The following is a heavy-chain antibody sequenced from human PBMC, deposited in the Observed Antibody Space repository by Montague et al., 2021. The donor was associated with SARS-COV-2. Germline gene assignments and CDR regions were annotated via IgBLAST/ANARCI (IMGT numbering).Heavy chain of an antibody. D-gene: IGHD2-21*02. J-gene: IGHJ2*01. Sequence: TLSLTCTVSGGSISSGGYYWSRIRPHPGQGLGWYGYNNYSASTYYNPSLRGRVTISVDTSKNQFSLKLSSVTAADTAVYYCARVHIVVVTAMGYFDLWGRGTLVTVSS. CDR1: GGSISSGGYY. V-gene: IGHV4-31*03. CDR2: NNYSAST. CDR3: ARVHIVVVTAMGYFDL.